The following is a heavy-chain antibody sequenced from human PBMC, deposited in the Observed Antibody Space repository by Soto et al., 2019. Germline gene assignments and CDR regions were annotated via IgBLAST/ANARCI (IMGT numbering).Heavy chain of an antibody. D-gene: IGHD3-3*01. J-gene: IGHJ4*02. V-gene: IGHV4-39*01. Sequence: SETLSLTCTVSGGSISSSSYYWGWIRQPPGKGLEWIGSIYYSGSTYYNPSLKSRVTISVDTSKNQFSLKLSSVTAADTAVYYCASPNMTYYDFWSGSSRRESYDYWGQGTLVTVSS. CDR1: GGSISSSSYY. CDR2: IYYSGST. CDR3: ASPNMTYYDFWSGSSRRESYDY.